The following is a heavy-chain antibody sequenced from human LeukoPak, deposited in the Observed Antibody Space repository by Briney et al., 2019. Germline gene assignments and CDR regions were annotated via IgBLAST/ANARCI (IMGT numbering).Heavy chain of an antibody. J-gene: IGHJ4*02. CDR3: ARDAMTSVTTSPYYFDY. Sequence: GSVKVSCKASGYTFTSYCISWVRQAPGQGLEGVGIINPSGEFTSDAQKFQDRVTMTKDTATSTVYIELSSLGSGATAVFYCARDAMTSVTTSPYYFDYWGQGPLVTVSS. CDR1: GYTFTSYC. D-gene: IGHD4-17*01. V-gene: IGHV1-46*01. CDR2: INPSGEFT.